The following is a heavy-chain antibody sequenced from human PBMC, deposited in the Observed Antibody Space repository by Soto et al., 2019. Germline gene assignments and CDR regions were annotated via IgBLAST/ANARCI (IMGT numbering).Heavy chain of an antibody. Sequence: ASVKVSCKASGGTFRSDAMHWVRQAPGQRLEWMGWINAGNGNTKYSQKFQGRVTITRDTSASTAYMELSSLRSEDTAVYYCARERSGYYFDYWSQGTLVTVSS. CDR3: ARERSGYYFDY. J-gene: IGHJ4*02. CDR1: GGTFRSDA. D-gene: IGHD3-22*01. V-gene: IGHV1-3*01. CDR2: INAGNGNT.